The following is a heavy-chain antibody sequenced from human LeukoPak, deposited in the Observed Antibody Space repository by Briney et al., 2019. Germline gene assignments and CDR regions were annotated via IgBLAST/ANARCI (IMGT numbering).Heavy chain of an antibody. CDR1: GGSFSGYY. Sequence: PSETLSLTCAVYGGSFSGYYWSWIRQPPGEGLEWIGEINHSGSTNYNPSLKSRVTISVDTSKNQFSLKLSSVTAADTAVYYCARVRGWYRAMEYWGQGTLVTVSS. V-gene: IGHV4-34*01. CDR2: INHSGST. D-gene: IGHD6-19*01. J-gene: IGHJ4*02. CDR3: ARVRGWYRAMEY.